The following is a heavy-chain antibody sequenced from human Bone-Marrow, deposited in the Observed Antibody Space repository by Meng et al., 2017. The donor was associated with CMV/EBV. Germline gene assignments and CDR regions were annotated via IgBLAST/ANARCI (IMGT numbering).Heavy chain of an antibody. D-gene: IGHD4-23*01. CDR1: GGTFSSYT. CDR3: AVDYGGTPGGY. V-gene: IGHV1-69*02. J-gene: IGHJ4*02. Sequence: SVKVSCKASGGTFSSYTISWVRQAPGQGLEWVGRIIPILGIANYAQKFQGRVTITADKSTSTAYMELSSLRSEDTAVYYCAVDYGGTPGGYWGQGTLVTGSS. CDR2: IIPILGIA.